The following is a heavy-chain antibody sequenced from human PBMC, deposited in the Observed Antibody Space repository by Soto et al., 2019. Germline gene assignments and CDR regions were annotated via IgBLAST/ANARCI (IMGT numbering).Heavy chain of an antibody. CDR1: GFTFSSYS. CDR3: AREGVKFHSSSWYGDYYYYYMDV. D-gene: IGHD6-13*01. CDR2: ISSSSSTI. J-gene: IGHJ6*03. Sequence: GGSLRLSCAASGFTFSSYSMNWVRQAPGKGLEWVSYISSSSSTIYYADSVKGRFTISRDNAKNSLYLQMNSLRAEDTAVYYCAREGVKFHSSSWYGDYYYYYMDVWGKGTTVTVSS. V-gene: IGHV3-48*01.